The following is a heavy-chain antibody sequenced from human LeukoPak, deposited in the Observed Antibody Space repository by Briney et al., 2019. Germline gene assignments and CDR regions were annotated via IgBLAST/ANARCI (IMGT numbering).Heavy chain of an antibody. CDR2: ISAYNGNT. V-gene: IGHV1-18*01. D-gene: IGHD2-2*01. J-gene: IGHJ5*02. CDR3: ARDIRIVVVPAAPLWFDP. CDR1: GGTFSSYA. Sequence: ASVKVSCKASGGTFSSYAISWVRQAPGRGLEWMGWISAYNGNTNYAQKLQGRVTMTTDTSTSTAYMELRSLRSADTAVYYCARDIRIVVVPAAPLWFDPWGQGTLVTVSS.